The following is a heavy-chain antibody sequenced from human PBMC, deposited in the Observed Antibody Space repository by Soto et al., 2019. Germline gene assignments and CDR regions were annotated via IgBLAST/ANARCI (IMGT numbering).Heavy chain of an antibody. D-gene: IGHD2-8*01. CDR2: IKQDGSEK. CDR3: ARDGVSTNGVFQPYYYYGMDV. Sequence: LPGGSLRLSCAASGFTFSSYWMSWVRQAPGKGLEWVANIKQDGSEKYYVDSVKGRFTISRDNAKNSLYLQMNSLRAEDTAVYYCARDGVSTNGVFQPYYYYGMDVWGQGTTVTVSS. CDR1: GFTFSSYW. V-gene: IGHV3-7*03. J-gene: IGHJ6*02.